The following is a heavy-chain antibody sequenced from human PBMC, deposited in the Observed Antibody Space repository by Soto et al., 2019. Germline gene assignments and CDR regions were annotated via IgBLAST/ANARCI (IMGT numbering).Heavy chain of an antibody. J-gene: IGHJ4*02. CDR2: ISGSGGST. V-gene: IGHV3-23*01. Sequence: EVQVLESGGGLVQPGGPLRLSCAASGFTFSTYAMSWVRQTPGKGLEWVSSISGSGGSTYYADSVKGRFTISRDNSKNTLYLQMNSLRAEDTAVYYCAKGKYNWSDPPLDYWGQGTQVTVSS. CDR3: AKGKYNWSDPPLDY. D-gene: IGHD1-20*01. CDR1: GFTFSTYA.